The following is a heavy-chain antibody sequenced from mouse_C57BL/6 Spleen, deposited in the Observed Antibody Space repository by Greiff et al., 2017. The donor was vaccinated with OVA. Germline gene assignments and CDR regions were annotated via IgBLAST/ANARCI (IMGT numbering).Heavy chain of an antibody. J-gene: IGHJ2*01. CDR2: INPSNGGT. D-gene: IGHD1-1*01. CDR1: GYTFTSYW. CDR3: ARGATTVVATFDYFDY. Sequence: QVQLQQPGTELVKPGASVKLSCKASGYTFTSYWMHWVKQRPGQGLEWIGNINPSNGGTNYNEKFKSKATLTADKSSSTAYMQLSSLTSEDSAVYYCARGATTVVATFDYFDYWGQGTTLTVSS. V-gene: IGHV1-53*01.